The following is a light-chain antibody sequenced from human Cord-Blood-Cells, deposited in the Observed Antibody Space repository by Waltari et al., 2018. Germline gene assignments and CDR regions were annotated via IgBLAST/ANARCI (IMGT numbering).Light chain of an antibody. CDR2: DVS. V-gene: IGLV2-11*01. Sequence: QSALTQPRSVSGSPGQSVTISCTGTSSDVGGYNYVSWYQQHPGKAPKLMSSDVSKRPSGLPDRFSGSKSGNAASLTISGLQAEDEADYYCCSYAGSYTYVFGTGTKVTVL. CDR1: SSDVGGYNY. J-gene: IGLJ1*01. CDR3: CSYAGSYTYV.